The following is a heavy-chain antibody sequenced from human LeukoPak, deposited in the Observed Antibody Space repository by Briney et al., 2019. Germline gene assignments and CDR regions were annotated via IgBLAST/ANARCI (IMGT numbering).Heavy chain of an antibody. CDR1: GFTFSDYS. D-gene: IGHD2/OR15-2a*01. Sequence: PGGSLRLSFVASGFTFSDYSMNWVRQAPGKGLEWVSYISSSSSTIYYADSVKGRFTISRDNAKNSLYLQMNSLRDEDTAVYYCARRPNAGFYGTAYWGQGTLVSVSS. V-gene: IGHV3-48*02. CDR3: ARRPNAGFYGTAY. CDR2: ISSSSSTI. J-gene: IGHJ4*02.